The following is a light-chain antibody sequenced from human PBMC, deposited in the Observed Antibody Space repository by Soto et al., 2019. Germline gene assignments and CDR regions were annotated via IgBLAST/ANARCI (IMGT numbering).Light chain of an antibody. CDR3: QQYNNWPRT. J-gene: IGKJ1*01. CDR2: GAS. CDR1: QSVSSSY. Sequence: EILLTQSPSTPALSPWERATLSFRASQSVSSSYLAWYQQKPGQAPGLLIYGASTRATGIPARFSGSGSGTEFTLTISSLQSEDFAVYYCQQYNNWPRTFGQGTKVDIK. V-gene: IGKV3-15*01.